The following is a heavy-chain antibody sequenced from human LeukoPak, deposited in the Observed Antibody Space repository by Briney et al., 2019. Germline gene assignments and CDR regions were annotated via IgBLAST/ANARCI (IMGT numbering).Heavy chain of an antibody. CDR3: AKRHGYSSGWFYFDC. CDR1: GLTLRTYA. Sequence: PGGSLRLSCAASGLTLRTYAMSWVRQAPGKGLEWVSAISGSGGSTYYADSVKGRLTVSRDNSKNTLYLQMNSLRAEDTAVHYCAKRHGYSSGWFYFDCWGQGTLVTVSS. CDR2: ISGSGGST. J-gene: IGHJ4*02. D-gene: IGHD6-19*01. V-gene: IGHV3-23*01.